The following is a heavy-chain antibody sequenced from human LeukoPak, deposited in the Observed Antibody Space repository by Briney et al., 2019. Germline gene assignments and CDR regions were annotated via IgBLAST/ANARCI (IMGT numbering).Heavy chain of an antibody. CDR3: AKNYYDSSGYAYYYMDV. J-gene: IGHJ6*03. CDR2: LYSAGST. V-gene: IGHV3-66*01. D-gene: IGHD3-22*01. CDR1: GFTVSSNY. Sequence: GGSLRLSCAASGFTVSSNYMSWVRQAPGKGLEWVSVLYSAGSTYYADSVKGRFTISRDNSKNTLYLQMNSLRAEDTAVYYCAKNYYDSSGYAYYYMDVWGKGTTVTISS.